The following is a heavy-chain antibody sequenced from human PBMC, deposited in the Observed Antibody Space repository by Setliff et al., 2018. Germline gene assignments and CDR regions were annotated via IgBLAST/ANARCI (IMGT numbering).Heavy chain of an antibody. Sequence: PSETLSLTCTVSGGSISSDHWSWIRQPPGKGLEWIGDVYSSGGTNYNPSLKSRATISIDTSKNQFSLKLSSVTAADTAAYYCASHPRVTIFGVVAFDYWVQGILVTVS. J-gene: IGHJ4*02. V-gene: IGHV4-59*08. CDR2: VYSSGGT. CDR3: ASHPRVTIFGVVAFDY. D-gene: IGHD3-3*01. CDR1: GGSISSDH.